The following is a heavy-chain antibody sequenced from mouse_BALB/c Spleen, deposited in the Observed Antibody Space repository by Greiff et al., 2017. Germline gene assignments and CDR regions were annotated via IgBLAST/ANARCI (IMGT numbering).Heavy chain of an antibody. CDR3: ARGRATATYYAMDY. D-gene: IGHD1-2*01. J-gene: IGHJ4*01. V-gene: IGHV1-9*01. CDR1: GYTFSSYW. Sequence: VKLVESGAELMKPGASVKISCKATGYTFSSYWIEWVKQRPGHGLEWIGEILPGSGSTNYNEKFKGKATFTADTSSNTAYMQLSSLTSEDSAVYYCARGRATATYYAMDYWGQGTSVTVSS. CDR2: ILPGSGST.